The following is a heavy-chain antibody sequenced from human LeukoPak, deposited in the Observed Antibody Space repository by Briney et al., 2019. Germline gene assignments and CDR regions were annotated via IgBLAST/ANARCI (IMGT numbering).Heavy chain of an antibody. CDR2: IYSGGST. V-gene: IGHV3-53*01. CDR1: GCTVSSNY. D-gene: IGHD5-24*01. J-gene: IGHJ6*02. CDR3: ARDSDPETGWYYYGMDV. Sequence: GSLTLSCAASGCTVSSNYMSWVRQPPGKGLEWVGVIYSGGSTYYAPSVKGRFTISRDNSKNPLYLQLNSLRAEDTAVYYCARDSDPETGWYYYGMDVWGQGTTVTVSS.